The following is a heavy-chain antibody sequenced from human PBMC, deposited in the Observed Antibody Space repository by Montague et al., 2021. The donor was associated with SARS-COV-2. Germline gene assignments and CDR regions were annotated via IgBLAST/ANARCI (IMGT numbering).Heavy chain of an antibody. Sequence: SETLSLTCTVSGGSISNYYWTWMRQPAGKGQEWIGRLYTSGSTTYNPSLKSRVTMSVDTSKNQFSLNVTSVTAADTAIYYCARESGYSSGWRYYYGMDVWGQGTTVTVS. J-gene: IGHJ6*02. CDR1: GGSISNYY. V-gene: IGHV4-4*07. D-gene: IGHD6-19*01. CDR3: ARESGYSSGWRYYYGMDV. CDR2: LYTSGST.